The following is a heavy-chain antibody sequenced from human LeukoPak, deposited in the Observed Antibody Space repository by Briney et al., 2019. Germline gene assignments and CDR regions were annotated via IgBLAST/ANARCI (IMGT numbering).Heavy chain of an antibody. V-gene: IGHV4-61*02. CDR3: ARVGSGYYPVED. J-gene: IGHJ4*02. D-gene: IGHD3-22*01. Sequence: PSETLSLTCTVSGGSISSGSYYWSWIRQPAGKGLEWIGRIYTSGSTNHNPSLKSRVTISVDTSKNQFSLKLSSVTAADTAVYYCARVGSGYYPVEDWGQGTLVTVSS. CDR1: GGSISSGSYY. CDR2: IYTSGST.